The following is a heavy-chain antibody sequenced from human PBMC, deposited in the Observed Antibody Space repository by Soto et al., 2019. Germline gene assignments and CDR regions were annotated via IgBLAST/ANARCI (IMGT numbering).Heavy chain of an antibody. J-gene: IGHJ4*02. CDR3: ARGRASGSYYLLDY. V-gene: IGHV1-8*01. CDR1: GNTFTSYD. CDR2: INPNSVNI. Sequence: AASVKVSCKASGNTFTSYDINWVRQATGHGLEWMGWINPNSVNIGYAQKFQGRVTMTRDTAIRTAYMEVSRLRSDDTAVYYCARGRASGSYYLLDYWGQGTLVTVSS. D-gene: IGHD3-10*01.